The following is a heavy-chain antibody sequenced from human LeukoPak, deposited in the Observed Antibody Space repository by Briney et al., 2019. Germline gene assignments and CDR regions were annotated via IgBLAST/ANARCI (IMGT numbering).Heavy chain of an antibody. CDR3: ARIEAVVGDGYNRDRGVGRWFDP. D-gene: IGHD5-24*01. J-gene: IGHJ5*02. V-gene: IGHV1-69*06. Sequence: GASVKVSCKASGGTFSSYAISWVRQAPGQGLEWMGGIIPTFGTANYAQKFQGRVTITADKSTSTAYMELSSLRSEDTAVYYCARIEAVVGDGYNRDRGVGRWFDPWGQGTLVTVSS. CDR1: GGTFSSYA. CDR2: IIPTFGTA.